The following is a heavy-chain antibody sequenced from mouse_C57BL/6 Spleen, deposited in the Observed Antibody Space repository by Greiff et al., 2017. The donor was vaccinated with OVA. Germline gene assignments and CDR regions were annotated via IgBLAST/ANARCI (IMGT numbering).Heavy chain of an antibody. V-gene: IGHV1-63*01. Sequence: QVQLQPSGAELVRPGTSVKMSCKASGYTFTNYWIGWAKQRPGHGLEWIGDIYPGGGYTNYNEKFKGKATLTADKSSSTAYLELRSLTSEGTTVYFYARERAWITTVGSYWYFDVWGTGTTVTVSS. CDR1: GYTFTNYW. J-gene: IGHJ1*03. CDR3: ARERAWITTVGSYWYFDV. D-gene: IGHD1-1*01. CDR2: IYPGGGYT.